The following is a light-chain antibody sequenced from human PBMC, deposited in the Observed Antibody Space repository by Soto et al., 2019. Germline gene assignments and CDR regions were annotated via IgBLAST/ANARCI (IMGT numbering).Light chain of an antibody. CDR2: NND. Sequence: QSVLTQPPSASGTPGQRVTISCSGSTSSIGSNAVHWYQQFPGTAPKLLIYNNDQRPSGVPDRFSGSKSGTSASLVISGLQSEDEADYFCAAWDASRTALFGARTKLTVL. J-gene: IGLJ2*01. CDR1: TSSIGSNA. V-gene: IGLV1-44*01. CDR3: AAWDASRTAL.